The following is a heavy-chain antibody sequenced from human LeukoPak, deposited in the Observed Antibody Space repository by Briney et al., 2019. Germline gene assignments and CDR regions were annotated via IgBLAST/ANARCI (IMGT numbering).Heavy chain of an antibody. V-gene: IGHV3-23*01. Sequence: GGSLRLSCAASGFTFGSYAMRWVRVAPGKGLEGVSSISGSGAGTYYADSVKGRFTISRDNSKNTVYLQMNSLRAEDTAVYYCAKDSGNSGWYVDNWGQGTLVTVSS. CDR2: ISGSGAGT. J-gene: IGHJ4*02. CDR3: AKDSGNSGWYVDN. D-gene: IGHD6-19*01. CDR1: GFTFGSYA.